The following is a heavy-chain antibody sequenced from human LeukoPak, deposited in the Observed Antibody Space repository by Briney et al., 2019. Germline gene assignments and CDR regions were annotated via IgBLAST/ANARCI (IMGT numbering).Heavy chain of an antibody. Sequence: RPGGSLRLSCAASGFTVSSNYMSWVRQAPGKGLEWVSVIYSGGSTYYADSVKGRFTISRDNSKSTLYIQMNSLRAEDTAVYYCARAKPKNMVRGLIMRRESRYYFDYWGRGTLVTVSS. CDR2: IYSGGST. V-gene: IGHV3-53*01. J-gene: IGHJ4*02. CDR3: ARAKPKNMVRGLIMRRESRYYFDY. D-gene: IGHD3-10*01. CDR1: GFTVSSNY.